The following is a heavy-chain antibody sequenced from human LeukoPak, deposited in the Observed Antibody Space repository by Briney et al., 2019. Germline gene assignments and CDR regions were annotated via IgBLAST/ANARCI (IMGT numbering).Heavy chain of an antibody. D-gene: IGHD4-11*01. V-gene: IGHV3-30-3*01. Sequence: GGSLRLSCAASGFTFSSYAMHWVRQAPGKGLEWVAVISYDGSNKYYADSVKGRFTISRDNSKNTLYLQMNSLRAEDTAVYYCAKDENDYSNYGFSPSSSPKEDWGQGTLVTVSS. J-gene: IGHJ4*02. CDR3: AKDENDYSNYGFSPSSSPKED. CDR1: GFTFSSYA. CDR2: ISYDGSNK.